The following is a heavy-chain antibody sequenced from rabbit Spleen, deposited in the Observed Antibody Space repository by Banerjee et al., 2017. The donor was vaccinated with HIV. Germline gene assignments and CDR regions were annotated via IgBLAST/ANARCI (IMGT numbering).Heavy chain of an antibody. Sequence: QEQLVESGGGLVQPEGSLTLTCTASGFSFSSSDYMCWVRQAPGKGLEWIGCSYTGTGSAWYANWAKGRFTISKTSSTTVTLQMTILTAADTATYFCGREVSGSYYFDLWGPGTLVTVS. D-gene: IGHD4-2*01. CDR1: GFSFSSSDY. V-gene: IGHV1S45*01. J-gene: IGHJ4*01. CDR3: GREVSGSYYFDL. CDR2: SYTGTGSA.